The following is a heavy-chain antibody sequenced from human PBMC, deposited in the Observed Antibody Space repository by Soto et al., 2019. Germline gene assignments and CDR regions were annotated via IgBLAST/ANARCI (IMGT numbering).Heavy chain of an antibody. D-gene: IGHD3-3*01. Sequence: GXSVKVSCNASGYTFTSYGIRLVRQAPGQGLECMGWISAYNGNTNYAQKLQGRVTMTTDTSTSTAYMELRSLRSDDTAVYYCARDVKSFWSGYSKWFDSWGQGTLVTVSS. CDR1: GYTFTSYG. J-gene: IGHJ5*01. CDR2: ISAYNGNT. CDR3: ARDVKSFWSGYSKWFDS. V-gene: IGHV1-18*01.